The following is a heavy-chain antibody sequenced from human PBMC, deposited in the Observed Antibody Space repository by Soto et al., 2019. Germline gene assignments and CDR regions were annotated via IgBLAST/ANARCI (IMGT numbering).Heavy chain of an antibody. CDR3: AKDPFSTLAVAGRFDY. CDR1: GFTFSSYG. CDR2: ISYDGSNK. J-gene: IGHJ4*02. D-gene: IGHD6-19*01. V-gene: IGHV3-30*18. Sequence: GGSLRLSCAASGFTFSSYGMHWVRQAPGKGLEWVAVISYDGSNKYYADSVKGRFTISRDNSKNTLYLQMNSLRAEDTAVYYCAKDPFSTLAVAGRFDYWGQGTLVTVSS.